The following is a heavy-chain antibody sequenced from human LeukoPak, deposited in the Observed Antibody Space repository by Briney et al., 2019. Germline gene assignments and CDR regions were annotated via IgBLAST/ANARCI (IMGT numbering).Heavy chain of an antibody. CDR2: ISGSGGST. CDR3: AAFGEVGSPADY. V-gene: IGHV3-23*01. Sequence: GGSLRLSCAASGFTFSSYAMSWVRQAPGKGLEWVSAISGSGGSTYYADSVKGRFTISRDNSKNTLYLQMNSLRAEDTAIYYCAAFGEVGSPADYWGQGTLVTVSS. J-gene: IGHJ4*02. D-gene: IGHD3-10*01. CDR1: GFTFSSYA.